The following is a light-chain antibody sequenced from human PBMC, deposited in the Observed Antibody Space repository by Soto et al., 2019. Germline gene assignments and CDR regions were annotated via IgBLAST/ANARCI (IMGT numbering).Light chain of an antibody. J-gene: IGLJ2*01. CDR3: CSYAGSSTLV. CDR2: EVS. Sequence: QSVLTQPASVSGSPGQSITISCTGTSSDVGSYNLVSWYQQHPGKAPKLMISEVSKRPSGVSHRFSGSKSGNTASLTISGLQAEDEADYYCCSYAGSSTLVFGGGTKVTV. CDR1: SSDVGSYNL. V-gene: IGLV2-23*02.